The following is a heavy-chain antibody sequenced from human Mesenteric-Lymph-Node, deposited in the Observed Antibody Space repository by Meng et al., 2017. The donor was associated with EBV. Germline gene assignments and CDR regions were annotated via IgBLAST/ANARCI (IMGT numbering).Heavy chain of an antibody. Sequence: QLPLPQSGPRLVKPSHTLSLLSAISGDSVSSNSAAWTWIRQPPSRGLEWLGRTYYRSKWYNGYAVSVKSRITINPDTSKNQFSLQLNSVTPEDTAMYYCARSGSSGWIDYWGQGTLVTVSS. CDR1: GDSVSSNSAA. V-gene: IGHV6-1*01. D-gene: IGHD6-19*01. CDR3: ARSGSSGWIDY. J-gene: IGHJ4*02. CDR2: TYYRSKWYN.